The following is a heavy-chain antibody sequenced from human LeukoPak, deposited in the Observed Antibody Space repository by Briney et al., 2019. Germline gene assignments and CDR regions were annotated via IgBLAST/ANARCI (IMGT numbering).Heavy chain of an antibody. D-gene: IGHD6-6*01. V-gene: IGHV3-30*14. Sequence: QPGRSLRLSCAASGFTFSSYAMHWVRQAPGKGLERVAVISYDGSNKYYADSVKGRFTISRDNSKNTLYLQMNSLRGEGTAVYYCARTAYSTSWMPFDYWGQGTLVTVSS. J-gene: IGHJ4*02. CDR3: ARTAYSTSWMPFDY. CDR2: ISYDGSNK. CDR1: GFTFSSYA.